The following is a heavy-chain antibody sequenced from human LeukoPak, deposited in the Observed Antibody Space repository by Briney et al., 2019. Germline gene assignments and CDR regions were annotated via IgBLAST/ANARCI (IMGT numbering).Heavy chain of an antibody. J-gene: IGHJ6*03. CDR3: ARAVDFWSGYSYYMDV. V-gene: IGHV3-21*01. CDR2: ISSSSSYI. Sequence: PGGSLRLSCAASGFTFSSYSMNWVRQAPGKGLEWVSSISSSSSYIYYADSVKGRLTISRDNAKNSLYLQMNSLRAEDTAVYYCARAVDFWSGYSYYMDVWGKGTTVTVSS. CDR1: GFTFSSYS. D-gene: IGHD3-3*01.